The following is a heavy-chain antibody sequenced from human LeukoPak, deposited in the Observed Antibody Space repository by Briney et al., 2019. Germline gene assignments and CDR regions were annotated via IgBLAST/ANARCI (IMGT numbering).Heavy chain of an antibody. D-gene: IGHD1-26*01. V-gene: IGHV3-7*01. Sequence: GGSLRLSCAASEFTFSNYWMSWVRQAPGKGPEWVASIKEDGSIKYYVDSVKGRFTISRDNAKNSLYLQMNSLRAEDTAVYYCARGKWEPLDYWGQGTLVTVSS. CDR2: IKEDGSIK. CDR3: ARGKWEPLDY. CDR1: EFTFSNYW. J-gene: IGHJ4*02.